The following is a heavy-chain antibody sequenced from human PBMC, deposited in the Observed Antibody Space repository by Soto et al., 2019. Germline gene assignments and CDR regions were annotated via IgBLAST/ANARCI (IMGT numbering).Heavy chain of an antibody. CDR1: GFTFSSFE. CDR3: AREAAAGTDYFDP. D-gene: IGHD6-13*01. Sequence: GGSLRLSCAVSGFTFSSFEMNWVRQAPGKGLDWVAYISRSGSTTHYADSVKGRFTISRDNTRNSLFLQMNSLRAEDTGFYYCAREAAAGTDYFDPWGQGTLVTVSS. J-gene: IGHJ5*02. V-gene: IGHV3-48*03. CDR2: ISRSGSTT.